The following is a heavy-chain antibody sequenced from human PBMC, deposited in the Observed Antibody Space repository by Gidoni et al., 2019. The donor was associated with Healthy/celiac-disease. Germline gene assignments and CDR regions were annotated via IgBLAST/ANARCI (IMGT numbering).Heavy chain of an antibody. V-gene: IGHV3-48*02. CDR3: ARVLLGGWYGNWFDP. CDR1: GFTFSSYS. D-gene: IGHD6-19*01. CDR2: ISSSSSTI. Sequence: EVQLVESGGGLVQPGGSLRLSCAASGFTFSSYSMNWVRQAPGKGLEWVSYISSSSSTIYYADSVKGRFTISRDNAKNSLYLQMNSLRDEDTAVYYCARVLLGGWYGNWFDPWGQGTLVTVSS. J-gene: IGHJ5*02.